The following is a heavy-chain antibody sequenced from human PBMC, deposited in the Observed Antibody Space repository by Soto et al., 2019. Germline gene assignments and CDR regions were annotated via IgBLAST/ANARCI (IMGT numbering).Heavy chain of an antibody. J-gene: IGHJ6*02. CDR3: SSYHLNSYYYGMYV. Sequence: QVQLVQSGAAVKKPGASVKVSCKASGYTFTSYGFSWVRQAPGQGLEWMGWISAYNGNTNYAQKLQGRVTMTTDTSTSTAYMELRRLRSDDTAVYYCSSYHLNSYYYGMYVWGQGTTVTVSS. CDR1: GYTFTSYG. V-gene: IGHV1-18*01. CDR2: ISAYNGNT.